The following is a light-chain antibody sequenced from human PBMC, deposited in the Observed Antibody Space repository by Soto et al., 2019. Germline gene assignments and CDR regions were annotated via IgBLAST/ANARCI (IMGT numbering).Light chain of an antibody. J-gene: IGKJ5*01. V-gene: IGKV3-20*01. CDR1: QSVSSTY. CDR2: GAS. CDR3: QQYGSPQIT. Sequence: EIVLTQSPGTLSLSPGERATLSCRASQSVSSTYLAWYQQQPGQAPRLLIYGASNRATGIPDRFSGSGSGTDFTLTISRLEPEDFAVYYCQQYGSPQITFGQGTRLEIK.